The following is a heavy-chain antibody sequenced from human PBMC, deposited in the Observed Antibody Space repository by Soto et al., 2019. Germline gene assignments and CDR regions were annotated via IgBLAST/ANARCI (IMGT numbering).Heavy chain of an antibody. D-gene: IGHD1-7*01. Sequence: QVQLVESGGGVVHPGGSLRLSCQASGFNFDNYGMHWVRQAPGKGLEWVAVITYDGSFQYYADSVKGRFTISRDNSKNTLSLHLNTLKPEDTAVYHCAKDRVGGTFYTPLAFWGQGTLVTVSS. CDR1: GFNFDNYG. CDR2: ITYDGSFQ. V-gene: IGHV3-30*18. CDR3: AKDRVGGTFYTPLAF. J-gene: IGHJ4*02.